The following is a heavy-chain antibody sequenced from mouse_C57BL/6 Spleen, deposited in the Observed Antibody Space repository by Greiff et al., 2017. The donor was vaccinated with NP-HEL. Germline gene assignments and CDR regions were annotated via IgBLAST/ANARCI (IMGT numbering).Heavy chain of an antibody. CDR3: ARGAAQAPRGGFAY. J-gene: IGHJ3*01. Sequence: QVQLQQPGAELVKPGASVKMSCKASGYTFTSYWITWVKQRPGQGLEWIGDIYPGSGSTNYNEKFKSKATLTVDTSSSTAYMQLSSLTSEDSAVYYCARGAAQAPRGGFAYWGQGTLVTVSA. CDR1: GYTFTSYW. V-gene: IGHV1-55*01. D-gene: IGHD3-2*02. CDR2: IYPGSGST.